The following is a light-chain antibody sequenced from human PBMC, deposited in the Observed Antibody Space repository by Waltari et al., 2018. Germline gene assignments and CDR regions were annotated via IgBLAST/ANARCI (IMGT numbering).Light chain of an antibody. Sequence: DIQMTQSPSTLSASVGDRVTITCRASQSVSTSLAWYQQKPGKAPKVLLYKASSLESGVPLRFSGSGSGTEFTLTITSLQPDDVAIYSCKQYITYPWTFGQGTKVEVK. CDR3: KQYITYPWT. J-gene: IGKJ1*01. V-gene: IGKV1-5*03. CDR2: KAS. CDR1: QSVSTS.